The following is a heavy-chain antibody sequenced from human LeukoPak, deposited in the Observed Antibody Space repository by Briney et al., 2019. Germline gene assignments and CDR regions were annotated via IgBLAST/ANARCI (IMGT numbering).Heavy chain of an antibody. V-gene: IGHV4-39*07. D-gene: IGHD3-22*01. CDR1: GGSISSSSYY. Sequence: SETLSLTCTVSGGSISSSSYYWGWIRQPPGKGLEWIGSIYYSGSTYYNPSLKSRVTISVDTSKNKFSLKLSSVTAADTAVYYCARVDNYDSSALDYWGQGTLVTVSS. CDR2: IYYSGST. J-gene: IGHJ4*02. CDR3: ARVDNYDSSALDY.